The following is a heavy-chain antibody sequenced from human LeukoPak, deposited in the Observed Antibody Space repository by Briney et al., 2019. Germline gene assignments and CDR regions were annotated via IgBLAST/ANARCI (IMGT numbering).Heavy chain of an antibody. D-gene: IGHD3-3*01. Sequence: GGSLRLSCTASGFTFRDYYMNWIRQAPGRGLAWISYISGSGDTIYYADSVKGRFTISRDNVKNSLYLQMNSLRAGDSAVYYCARRTYYNFWSGYPTSYYYYYYMDVWGKGTTVTVSS. V-gene: IGHV3-11*01. J-gene: IGHJ6*03. CDR1: GFTFRDYY. CDR2: ISGSGDTI. CDR3: ARRTYYNFWSGYPTSYYYYYYMDV.